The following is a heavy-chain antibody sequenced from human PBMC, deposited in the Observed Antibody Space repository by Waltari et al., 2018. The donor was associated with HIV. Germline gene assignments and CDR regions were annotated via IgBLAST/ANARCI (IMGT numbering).Heavy chain of an antibody. CDR2: IRGGGET. Sequence: QLLESGGGLVEPGGSLRLSCAASGFIFTDFAMDCVRQAPGKGRGRVSAIRGGGETFYAVSWKGRFTITRDNFKNTLYLQMNCLRADDAAVYYCVKDSGRAAEVFDLWGQGTMVTVSS. J-gene: IGHJ3*01. CDR3: VKDSGRAAEVFDL. D-gene: IGHD3-10*01. V-gene: IGHV3-23*01. CDR1: GFIFTDFA.